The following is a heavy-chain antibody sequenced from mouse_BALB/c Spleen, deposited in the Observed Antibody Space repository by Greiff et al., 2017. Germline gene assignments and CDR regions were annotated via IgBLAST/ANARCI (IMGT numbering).Heavy chain of an antibody. V-gene: IGHV5-17*02. CDR1: GFTFSSFG. CDR3: ARRVYGNYVDY. J-gene: IGHJ2*01. D-gene: IGHD2-1*01. CDR2: ISSGSSTI. Sequence: EVKVVESGGGLVQPGGSRKLSCAASGFTFSSFGMHWVRQAPEKGLEWVAYISSGSSTIYYADTVKGRFTISRDNPKNTLFLQMTSLRSEDTAMYYCARRVYGNYVDYWGQGTTLTVSS.